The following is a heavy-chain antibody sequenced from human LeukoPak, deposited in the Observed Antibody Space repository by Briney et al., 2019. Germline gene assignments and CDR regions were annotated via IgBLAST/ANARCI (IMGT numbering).Heavy chain of an antibody. CDR2: ISSSSSYI. CDR1: GFTFSSYS. V-gene: IGHV3-21*01. Sequence: PGGSLRLSCAASGFTFSSYSMNRLRQGPGKGLEWVSSISSSSSYIYYADSVKGRFTISRDNAKNPLYLQMNSLRAEDTAVYYCARGAVVVPAARGDWFDPWGQGTLVTVSS. CDR3: ARGAVVVPAARGDWFDP. J-gene: IGHJ5*02. D-gene: IGHD2-2*01.